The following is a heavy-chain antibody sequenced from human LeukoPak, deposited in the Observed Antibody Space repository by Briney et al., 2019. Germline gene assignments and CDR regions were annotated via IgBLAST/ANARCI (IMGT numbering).Heavy chain of an antibody. D-gene: IGHD6-13*01. CDR2: IVVGSGDT. CDR1: GFTFRDSA. Sequence: SVKVSCKASGFTFRDSAMQWVRQSRGQRLEWIGWIVVGSGDTNYAQKFQERVTITRDMSTNTAYMELSSLRSEDTALYYCAAVTSSWYMGRGFDIWGQGTMVTVSS. V-gene: IGHV1-58*02. J-gene: IGHJ3*02. CDR3: AAVTSSWYMGRGFDI.